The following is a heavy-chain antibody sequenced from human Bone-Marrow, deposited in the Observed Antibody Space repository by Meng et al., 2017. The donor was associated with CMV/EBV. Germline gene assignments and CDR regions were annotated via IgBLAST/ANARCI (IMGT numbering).Heavy chain of an antibody. CDR3: ARDMNFDWYFHPRTDY. D-gene: IGHD3-9*01. J-gene: IGHJ4*02. CDR1: GFTFSSYE. V-gene: IGHV3-48*03. CDR2: ISSSSSTI. Sequence: GESLKISCAASGFTFSSYEMNWVRQAPGKGLEWVSYISSSSSTIYYADSVKGRFTISRDNAKNSLYLQMNSLRAEDTAVYYCARDMNFDWYFHPRTDYWGQGTLVTVSS.